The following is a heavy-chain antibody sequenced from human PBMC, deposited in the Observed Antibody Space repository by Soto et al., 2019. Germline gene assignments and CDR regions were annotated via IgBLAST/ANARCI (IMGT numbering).Heavy chain of an antibody. CDR2: IMPIVGTS. J-gene: IGHJ4*02. CDR1: GGTFSRYA. V-gene: IGHV1-69*13. D-gene: IGHD3-10*01. Sequence: ASVKVSCKASGGTFSRYAISWVRQAPGQGLEWMGEIMPIVGTSNYAQKFQGRVTVTADESTTTAYMELSSLRSGDTAVYYCARGHHYYGSKSSLPWDYFDYWGQGTLVTVS. CDR3: ARGHHYYGSKSSLPWDYFDY.